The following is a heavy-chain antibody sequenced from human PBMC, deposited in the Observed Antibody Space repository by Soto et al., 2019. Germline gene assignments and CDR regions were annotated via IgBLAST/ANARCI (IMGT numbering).Heavy chain of an antibody. D-gene: IGHD3-10*01. J-gene: IGHJ4*02. CDR2: ISSSSSTI. Sequence: GSLRHSCAASGVTCISYSMNWVRQATGKGLEWVSYISSSSSTIYYADSVKGRFTISRDNAKNSLYLQMNSLRDEDTAVYYCARDYFGVRGVPTPFDYWGQGTLVTVSS. CDR1: GVTCISYS. V-gene: IGHV3-48*02. CDR3: ARDYFGVRGVPTPFDY.